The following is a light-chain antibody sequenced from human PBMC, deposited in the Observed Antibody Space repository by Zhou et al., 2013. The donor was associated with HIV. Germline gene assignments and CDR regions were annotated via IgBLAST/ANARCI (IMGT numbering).Light chain of an antibody. CDR1: QDISNY. J-gene: IGKJ1*01. V-gene: IGKV1-27*01. CDR3: QTYNGAPRA. Sequence: DIQMTQSPSSLSASVGDRVTITCQASQDISNYLNWYQQKPGKAPKLLIHAASTLQSGVSSRFSGSGSGTDFTLTITSLQPEDVATYYCQTYNGAPRAFGQGTKVEI. CDR2: AAS.